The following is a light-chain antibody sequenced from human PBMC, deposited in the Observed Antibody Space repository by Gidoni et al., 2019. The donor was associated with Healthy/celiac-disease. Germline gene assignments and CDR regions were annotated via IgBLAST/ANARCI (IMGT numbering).Light chain of an antibody. CDR1: QSLLHSNGYNY. Sequence: DIVMTHSLPVTPGEPASISCRSSQSLLHSNGYNYLDWYLQKPGQSPQLLIYLGSNRASGVPDRFSGSGSGTDFTLKISRVEAEDVEVYYCMQALQTPMYTFGQGTKLEIK. CDR3: MQALQTPMYT. V-gene: IGKV2-28*01. J-gene: IGKJ2*01. CDR2: LGS.